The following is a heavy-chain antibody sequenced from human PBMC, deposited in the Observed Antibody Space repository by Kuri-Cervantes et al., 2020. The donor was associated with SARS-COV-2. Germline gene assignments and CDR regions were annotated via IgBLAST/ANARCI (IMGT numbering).Heavy chain of an antibody. CDR3: ARGETSSSEYYYYYMDV. CDR1: GFTFSSYW. J-gene: IGHJ6*03. V-gene: IGHV3-7*01. D-gene: IGHD6-6*01. Sequence: GESLKISCAASGFTFSSYWTSWVRQAPGKGLEWVANIKQDGSEKYYVDSVKGRFTISRDNAKNSLYLQMNSLRAEDTAVYYCARGETSSSEYYYYYMDVWGKGTTVTVSS. CDR2: IKQDGSEK.